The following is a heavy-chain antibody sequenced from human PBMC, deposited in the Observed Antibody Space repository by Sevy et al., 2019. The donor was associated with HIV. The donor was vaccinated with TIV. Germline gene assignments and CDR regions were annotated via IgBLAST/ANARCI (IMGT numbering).Heavy chain of an antibody. V-gene: IGHV3-11*01. Sequence: GGSLRLSCAASGFTFSDYYMSWIRQAPGKGLEWVSYISSSGSTIYYADSVKGRFTISRDNAKNSLYLQMNSLRAEDTAAYYCARDDYDILTGYSYFDYWGQGTLVTVSS. CDR3: ARDDYDILTGYSYFDY. D-gene: IGHD3-9*01. J-gene: IGHJ4*02. CDR1: GFTFSDYY. CDR2: ISSSGSTI.